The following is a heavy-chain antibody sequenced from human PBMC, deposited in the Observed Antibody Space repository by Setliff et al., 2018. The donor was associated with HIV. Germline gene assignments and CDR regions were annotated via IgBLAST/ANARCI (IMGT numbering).Heavy chain of an antibody. CDR1: GGSISSSNYY. J-gene: IGHJ4*02. Sequence: PSETMSLTCTVSGGSISSSNYYWGWLRQPPGKGLEWIGSIYYSGSTYYNPSLKSRVTISVDTSKNPISLKLSSVTAADTAVDYCARRGLGGAPTSFGFDYWGQGTLVTVSS. CDR3: ARRGLGGAPTSFGFDY. D-gene: IGHD1-26*01. CDR2: IYYSGST. V-gene: IGHV4-39*01.